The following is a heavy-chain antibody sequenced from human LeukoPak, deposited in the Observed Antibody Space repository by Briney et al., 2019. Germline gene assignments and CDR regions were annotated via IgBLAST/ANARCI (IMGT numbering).Heavy chain of an antibody. Sequence: ASVKVSCKASGYTFTSYYMHWVRQAPGQGLEGMGWTNPKSGDTRHAQRFQGRVTMTRDTSITTAYMELSDLRSDDTAVYYCARVLDRWELHPFDYWGQGTQVTVSS. CDR3: ARVLDRWELHPFDY. CDR1: GYTFTSYY. CDR2: TNPKSGDT. V-gene: IGHV1-2*02. J-gene: IGHJ4*02. D-gene: IGHD1-26*01.